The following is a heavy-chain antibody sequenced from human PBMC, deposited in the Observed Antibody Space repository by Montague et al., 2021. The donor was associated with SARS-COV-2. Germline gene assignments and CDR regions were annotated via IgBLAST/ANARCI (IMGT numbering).Heavy chain of an antibody. D-gene: IGHD3-10*01. CDR1: GDSVSRNSVS. V-gene: IGHV6-1*01. CDR2: TYYRSKWSN. J-gene: IGHJ4*02. CDR3: TRAVRGGHDY. Sequence: CAISGDSVSRNSVSWNWIRQSPSRGLEWLGRTYYRSKWSNEYALSVKSRITITPDTSKDQLSLQLTSVTPEDTAVYYCTRAVRGGHDYWGQGSLVTVSS.